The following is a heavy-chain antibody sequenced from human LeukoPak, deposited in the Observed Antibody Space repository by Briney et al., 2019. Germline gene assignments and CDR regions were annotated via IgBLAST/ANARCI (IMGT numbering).Heavy chain of an antibody. J-gene: IGHJ6*02. CDR3: AKVYEQLFWNYYYGMDV. D-gene: IGHD6-13*01. CDR1: GFTFSDYY. V-gene: IGHV3-11*04. Sequence: KTGGSLRLSCAASGFTFSDYYMSWIRQAPGKGLEWVSYISSSGSTIYYADSVKGRFTISRDNSKNTLYLQMNSLRAEDTAVYYCAKVYEQLFWNYYYGMDVWGQGTTVTVSS. CDR2: ISSSGSTI.